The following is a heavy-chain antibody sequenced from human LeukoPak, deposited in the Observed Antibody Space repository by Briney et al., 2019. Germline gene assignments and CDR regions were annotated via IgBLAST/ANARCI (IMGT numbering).Heavy chain of an antibody. D-gene: IGHD3-22*01. CDR3: ARDAYDSSGYTLGY. Sequence: SETLSLICTVSGYSISSGYFWGWIRQPPGKGLEWIGSFYHSGSTYYNPSLKSRVTVSVDTSKNQFSLKLSSVTAADTAVYYCARDAYDSSGYTLGYWGQGTLVTVSS. V-gene: IGHV4-38-2*02. J-gene: IGHJ4*02. CDR1: GYSISSGYF. CDR2: FYHSGST.